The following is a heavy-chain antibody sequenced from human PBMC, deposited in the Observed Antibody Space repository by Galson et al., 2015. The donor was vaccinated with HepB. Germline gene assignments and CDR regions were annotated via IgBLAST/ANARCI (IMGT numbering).Heavy chain of an antibody. V-gene: IGHV1-18*01. CDR1: GYTFTTYG. CDR3: ARDYYDTTRLPAEYFQH. D-gene: IGHD3-22*01. J-gene: IGHJ1*01. Sequence: SVKVSCKASGYTFTTYGLSWVRQAPGQGLEWMGWISADNLNTHYAQKFQGRVTMTRDTSINTAYMELSRLTSDDTAVYFCARDYYDTTRLPAEYFQHWGQGTLVTVSS. CDR2: ISADNLNT.